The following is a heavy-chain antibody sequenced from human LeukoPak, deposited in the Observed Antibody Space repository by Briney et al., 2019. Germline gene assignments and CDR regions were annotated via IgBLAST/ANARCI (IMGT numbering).Heavy chain of an antibody. J-gene: IGHJ6*03. D-gene: IGHD2-21*02. V-gene: IGHV4-39*01. CDR3: ARHGGDVTHYYHMDV. CDR2: IYYSGST. CDR1: GGSISGSVYY. Sequence: SETLSLTCTVSGGSISGSVYYWGWIRQPPGKDLEWIGSIYYSGSTDYNPSLKSRLTMSVDTSKNQFSLKLSSVTASDTAVYYCARHGGDVTHYYHMDVWGKGTTVTVSS.